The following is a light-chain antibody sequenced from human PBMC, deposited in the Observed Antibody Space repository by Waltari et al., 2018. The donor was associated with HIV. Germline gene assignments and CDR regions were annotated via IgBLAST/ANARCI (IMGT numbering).Light chain of an antibody. CDR2: DVS. Sequence: QSSLTQPRSVSGSPGQSVTISCSGTSSDVGSYNYVSWYQQHPGKAPKVMIYDVSNRPSGVPDRFSGPKSGKTASLTISGLQAEDEADYYCCSYAGMYTWVFGGGTKLTVL. CDR1: SSDVGSYNY. J-gene: IGLJ3*02. CDR3: CSYAGMYTWV. V-gene: IGLV2-11*01.